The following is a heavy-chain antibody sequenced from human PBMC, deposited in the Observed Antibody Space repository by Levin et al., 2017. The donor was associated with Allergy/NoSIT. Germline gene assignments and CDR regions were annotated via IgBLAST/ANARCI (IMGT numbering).Heavy chain of an antibody. V-gene: IGHV3-48*01. D-gene: IGHD6-19*01. J-gene: IGHJ3*02. Sequence: GESLKISCAASGFTFSSYSMNWVRQAPGKGLEWVSYISSSSSTIYYADSVKGRFTISRDNAKNSLYLQMNSLRAEDTAVYYCARDSPWLVLAFDIWGQGTMVTVSS. CDR2: ISSSSSTI. CDR3: ARDSPWLVLAFDI. CDR1: GFTFSSYS.